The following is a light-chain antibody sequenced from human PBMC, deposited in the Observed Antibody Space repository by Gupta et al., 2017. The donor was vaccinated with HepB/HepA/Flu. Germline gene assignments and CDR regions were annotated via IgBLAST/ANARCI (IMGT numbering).Light chain of an antibody. CDR1: QDIRDS. CDR2: DAS. Sequence: DIQMTQSPSSLSASVGDRVTISCQASQDIRDSLNWYQQKPGKAPNLLIYDASNLETGVPSRFSGSGFGTDFTFTINSLQPEDMATYYCQQYDDLHTFGGGTKVEIE. J-gene: IGKJ4*01. V-gene: IGKV1-33*01. CDR3: QQYDDLHT.